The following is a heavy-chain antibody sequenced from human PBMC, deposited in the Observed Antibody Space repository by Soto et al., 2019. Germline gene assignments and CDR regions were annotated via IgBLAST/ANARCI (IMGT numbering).Heavy chain of an antibody. V-gene: IGHV1-69*01. Sequence: QVQLVQSGAEVKRPGSLVKLSCKASGGTFTYYGISWVRQAPGQGLEWMGGIIPIIGPATYAQKFQGRLTTTADQSTSTAYMELSSLGSEDTALYYCARDLGTTIAGPPRRETYGGLDPWGQGTLVTVSS. CDR3: ARDLGTTIAGPPRRETYGGLDP. J-gene: IGHJ5*02. D-gene: IGHD3-22*01. CDR2: IIPIIGPA. CDR1: GGTFTYYG.